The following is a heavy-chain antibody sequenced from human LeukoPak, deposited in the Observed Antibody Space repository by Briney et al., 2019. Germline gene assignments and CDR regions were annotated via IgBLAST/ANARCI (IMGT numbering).Heavy chain of an antibody. D-gene: IGHD6-13*01. CDR2: ISYDGSNK. CDR3: ARVFELAAAGTDY. CDR1: GFTFSSYA. J-gene: IGHJ4*02. V-gene: IGHV3-30-3*01. Sequence: GGSLRLSRAASGFTFSSYAMHWVRQAPGKGLEWVAVISYDGSNKYYADSVKGRFTISRDNSKNTLYLQMNSLRAEDTAVYYCARVFELAAAGTDYWGQGTLVTVSS.